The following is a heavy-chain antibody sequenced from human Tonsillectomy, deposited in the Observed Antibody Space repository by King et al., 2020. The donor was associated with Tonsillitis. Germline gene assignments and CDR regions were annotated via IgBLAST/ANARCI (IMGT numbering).Heavy chain of an antibody. V-gene: IGHV3-23*04. J-gene: IGHJ6*03. D-gene: IGHD5-18*01. CDR2: ISGSGGST. CDR3: ATEGMGYSYGQDYHYMDV. Sequence: VQLVESGGGLVQPGGSLRLSCAASGFTFSSYAMSWVRQAPGKGLEWVSDISGSGGSTYYADSVKGRLTISRDNSKNTRYLHMSSLRAEDTAVYYCATEGMGYSYGQDYHYMDVWGKGTTVTVSS. CDR1: GFTFSSYA.